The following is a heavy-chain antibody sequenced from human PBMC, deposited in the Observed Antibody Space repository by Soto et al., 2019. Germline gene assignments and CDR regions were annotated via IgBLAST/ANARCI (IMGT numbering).Heavy chain of an antibody. CDR3: ASEYCSGGRCYSYGMDV. Sequence: QVQLVESGGGVVQPGRSLRLSCAASGFTFSSYGMHWVRQAPGKGLEWVAVIWYAGSKKYYADSVKGRFTISRDNSKNTLYLQMNSLRAEDTVVYYCASEYCSGGRCYSYGMDVWGQGTTVTVSS. CDR2: IWYAGSKK. D-gene: IGHD2-15*01. CDR1: GFTFSSYG. V-gene: IGHV3-33*01. J-gene: IGHJ6*02.